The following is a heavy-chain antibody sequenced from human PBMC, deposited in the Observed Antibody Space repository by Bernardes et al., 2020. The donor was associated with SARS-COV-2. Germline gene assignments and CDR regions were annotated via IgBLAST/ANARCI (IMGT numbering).Heavy chain of an antibody. D-gene: IGHD1-26*01. CDR3: ARGATWFDP. Sequence: SETLSLTCTVSGGSISSYYWSWIRQPPGKGLEWIGYIYYSGSTNYNPSLKSRVTISVDTSKNQFSLKVNSVTAADTAVYFCARGATWFDPWGQGTLVTVSS. J-gene: IGHJ5*02. CDR1: GGSISSYY. V-gene: IGHV4-59*01. CDR2: IYYSGST.